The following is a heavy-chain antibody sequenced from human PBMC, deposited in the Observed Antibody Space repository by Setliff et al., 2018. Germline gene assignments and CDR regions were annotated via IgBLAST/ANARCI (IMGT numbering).Heavy chain of an antibody. D-gene: IGHD4-17*01. CDR2: FIASFGTA. Sequence: SVKVSCKASGGTFSSKAISWVRQAPGQGLEWMGGFIASFGTANYAQKFQGRLTITADESTSTAYMELNSLRSEDTAIYYCARDSYGDNLPYNWFAPWGQGTLVTVS. CDR1: GGTFSSKA. CDR3: ARDSYGDNLPYNWFAP. V-gene: IGHV1-69*13. J-gene: IGHJ5*02.